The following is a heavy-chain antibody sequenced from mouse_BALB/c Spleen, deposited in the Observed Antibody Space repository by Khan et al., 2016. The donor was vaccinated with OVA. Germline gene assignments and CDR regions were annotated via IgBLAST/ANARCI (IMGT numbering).Heavy chain of an antibody. J-gene: IGHJ2*01. CDR3: ARGNWQSYYFDY. CDR2: INPYNGGT. Sequence: VQLKQSGPELVKPGASVKMSCKASGYTFTNYVLHWVKQKPAQGLEWIGYINPYNGGTKYNEKFKGKATLASDKSSITAYMDLSSLTSEDSEVYYWARGNWQSYYFDYWGQGTTLTLSS. D-gene: IGHD4-1*01. CDR1: GYTFTNYV. V-gene: IGHV1S136*01.